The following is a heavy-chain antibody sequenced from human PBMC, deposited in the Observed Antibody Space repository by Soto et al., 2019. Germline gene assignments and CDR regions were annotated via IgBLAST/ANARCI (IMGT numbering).Heavy chain of an antibody. CDR3: ARGTIFGVVNFDY. J-gene: IGHJ4*02. CDR1: GGSISSYY. CDR2: IYYSGST. Sequence: PSETLSLTCPVSGGSISSYYWSWIRQPPGKGLEWIGYIYYSGSTNYNPSLKSRVTISVDTSKNQFSLKLSSVTAADTAVYYCARGTIFGVVNFDYWGQGTLVTVSS. V-gene: IGHV4-59*01. D-gene: IGHD3-3*01.